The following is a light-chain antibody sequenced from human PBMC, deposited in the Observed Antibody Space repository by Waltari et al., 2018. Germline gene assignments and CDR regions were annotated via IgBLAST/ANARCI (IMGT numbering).Light chain of an antibody. Sequence: QSMLPQPPSASGTPGPRVPIPCSGTTSHVRRYSVNCFQHLPGAAPKLLIYEYDQRPAGVPDRFSGSKSGTSASLVISGLQSDDEADYYCAAWEDSLNGVLFGGGTKLTVL. CDR3: AAWEDSLNGVL. CDR1: TSHVRRYS. V-gene: IGLV1-44*01. CDR2: EYD. J-gene: IGLJ2*01.